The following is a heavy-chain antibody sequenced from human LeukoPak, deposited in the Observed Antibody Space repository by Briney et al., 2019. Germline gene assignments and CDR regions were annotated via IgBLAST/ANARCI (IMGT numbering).Heavy chain of an antibody. Sequence: GGSLRLSCAASGFTFNDHPMYWIRLAPHKGLEWVAVISYDGLNKYYSHSAKDRFTVSRDNVNNILYLQMNRLRTEDTAVYYCARDLGILWKLAYSWGQGTLVTVSS. CDR1: GFTFNDHP. CDR2: ISYDGLNK. D-gene: IGHD1-1*01. CDR3: ARDLGILWKLAYS. V-gene: IGHV3-30-3*01. J-gene: IGHJ4*02.